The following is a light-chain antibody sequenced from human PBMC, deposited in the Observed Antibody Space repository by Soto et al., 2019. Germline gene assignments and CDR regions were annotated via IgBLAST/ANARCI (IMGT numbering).Light chain of an antibody. CDR3: QQVNNYSST. CDR2: AAS. CDR1: QGINNY. J-gene: IGKJ2*01. Sequence: DIQLTQSPPFLSASVGDRVTITCRASQGINNYLAWYQQSPGKSPKLLIYAASTLQSGVPSRFSGSGSGTESTLTNSTLQPESVVTAYGQQVNNYSSTFGKGTKLEIK. V-gene: IGKV1-9*01.